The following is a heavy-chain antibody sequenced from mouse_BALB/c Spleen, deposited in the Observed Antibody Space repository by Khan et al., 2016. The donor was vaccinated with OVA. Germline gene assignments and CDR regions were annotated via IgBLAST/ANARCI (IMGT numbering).Heavy chain of an antibody. Sequence: VQLQQSGPDLVKPGPSVKMSCKASGYTFTDYYITWLKQSHGKNLQWIGAFNPNNGDTFYNQTFKDKATLTVDKSSSPAYKELDSLSSEGAAVYHRARGHFDDWGAGTTVTVSS. CDR3: ARGHFDD. V-gene: IGHV1-18*01. CDR1: GYTFTDYY. J-gene: IGHJ1*01. CDR2: FNPNNGDT.